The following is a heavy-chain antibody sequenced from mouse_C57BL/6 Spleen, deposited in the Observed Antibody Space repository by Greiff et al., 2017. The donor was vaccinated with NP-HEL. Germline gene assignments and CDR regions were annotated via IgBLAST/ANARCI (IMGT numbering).Heavy chain of an antibody. CDR1: GYAFSSYW. CDR2: IYPGDGDT. V-gene: IGHV1-80*01. CDR3: ARRGYYDYAMDY. D-gene: IGHD2-3*01. Sequence: QVQLKESGAELVKPGASVKISCKASGYAFSSYWMNWVKQRPGKGLEWIGQIYPGDGDTNYNGKFKGKATLTADKSSSTAYMQLSSLTSEDSAVYFCARRGYYDYAMDYWGQGTSVTVSS. J-gene: IGHJ4*01.